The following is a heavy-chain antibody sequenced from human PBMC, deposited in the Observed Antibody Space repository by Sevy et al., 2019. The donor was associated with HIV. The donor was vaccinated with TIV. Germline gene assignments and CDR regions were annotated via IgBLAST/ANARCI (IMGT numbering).Heavy chain of an antibody. CDR1: GFSFDSYG. D-gene: IGHD3-22*01. CDR2: ISGSGTRT. J-gene: IGHJ6*03. Sequence: GGSLRLSCAVSGFSFDSYGMTWVRQAPGKGLEWVSAISGSGTRTYYADSVKGRFIISRDNSKNTLDLEMNSLRAEDNAIYYCAKRGGGHYDPDEIAYYFYYYNMDVWGKGTTVTVSS. CDR3: AKRGGGHYDPDEIAYYFYYYNMDV. V-gene: IGHV3-23*01.